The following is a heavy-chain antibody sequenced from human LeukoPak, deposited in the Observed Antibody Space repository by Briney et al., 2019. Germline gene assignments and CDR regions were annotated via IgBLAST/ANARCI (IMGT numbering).Heavy chain of an antibody. Sequence: SETLSLTCTVSGGSISSGSYYWSWIRQPAGRGLEWIGRIYTSGSTNYNPSLKSRVTISVDTSKNQFSLKLSSVTAADTAVYYCARDLGFYYDSSGYYHHDAFDIWGQGTMVTVSS. J-gene: IGHJ3*02. CDR2: IYTSGST. D-gene: IGHD3-22*01. CDR3: ARDLGFYYDSSGYYHHDAFDI. CDR1: GGSISSGSYY. V-gene: IGHV4-61*02.